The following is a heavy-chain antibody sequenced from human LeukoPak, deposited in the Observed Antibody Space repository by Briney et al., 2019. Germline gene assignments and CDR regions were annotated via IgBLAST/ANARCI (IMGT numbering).Heavy chain of an antibody. V-gene: IGHV3-33*01. CDR1: GFTFSSYG. D-gene: IGHD3-3*01. J-gene: IGHJ4*02. CDR3: ARDLWSSIFGVVIAY. CDR2: IWYDGSNK. Sequence: GGSLRLSCAASGFTFSSYGMHWVRQAPGKGLEWVAVIWYDGSNKYYADSVKGRFTISRDNSKNTLYLQMNSLRAEDTAVYYCARDLWSSIFGVVIAYWGQGTLVTVSS.